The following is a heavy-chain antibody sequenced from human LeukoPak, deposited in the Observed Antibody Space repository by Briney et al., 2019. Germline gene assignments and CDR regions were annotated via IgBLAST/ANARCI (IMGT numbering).Heavy chain of an antibody. CDR1: GFPFSSYA. CDR2: ISGSGGST. CDR3: AKEGNYYYDSSGYIN. J-gene: IGHJ4*02. V-gene: IGHV3-23*01. D-gene: IGHD3-22*01. Sequence: GGSLRLSCAASGFPFSSYAMSWVPQAPGKGREWVSAISGSGGSTYYADSVKGRFTISRDNSKNTLYLQMNSLRAEDTAVYYCAKEGNYYYDSSGYINWGQGTLVTVSS.